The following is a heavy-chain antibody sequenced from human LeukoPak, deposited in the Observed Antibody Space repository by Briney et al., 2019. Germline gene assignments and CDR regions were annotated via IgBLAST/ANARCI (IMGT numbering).Heavy chain of an antibody. J-gene: IGHJ3*02. Sequence: GGPLRLSCAASGFTFSSYSMNWVRQAPGKGLEWVSYISSSSSTIYYADSVKGRFTISRDNAKNSLYLQMNSLRAEDTAVYYCAREAGYSSGWYPDAFDIWGQGTMVTVSS. D-gene: IGHD6-19*01. V-gene: IGHV3-48*01. CDR3: AREAGYSSGWYPDAFDI. CDR1: GFTFSSYS. CDR2: ISSSSSTI.